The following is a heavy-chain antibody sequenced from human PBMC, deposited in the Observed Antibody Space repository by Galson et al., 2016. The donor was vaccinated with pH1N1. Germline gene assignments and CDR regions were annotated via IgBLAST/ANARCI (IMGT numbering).Heavy chain of an antibody. Sequence: CAISGDSVSSNSAAWNWIRPSPSRGLEWLGRTYYRSKWFYNYAVSAQGRITINPDTSKNRFSLQLNSVTPEDTAVYYCARHSPGRAVGVFDCWGQGTLVTVSS. V-gene: IGHV6-1*01. CDR3: ARHSPGRAVGVFDC. CDR2: TYYRSKWFY. D-gene: IGHD6-19*01. CDR1: GDSVSSNSAA. J-gene: IGHJ4*02.